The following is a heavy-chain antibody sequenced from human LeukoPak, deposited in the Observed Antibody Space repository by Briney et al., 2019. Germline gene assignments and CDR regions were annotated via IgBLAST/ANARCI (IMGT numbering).Heavy chain of an antibody. CDR1: GGSVNSGTYY. CDR3: ARRGGSYSPFGY. Sequence: ETLSLTCTVSGGSVNSGTYYWSWVRQAPGKGLEWVANIKQDGSEKYYVDSVKGRFTISRDNTKNSLYLQMDSLRAEDTAVYYCARRGGSYSPFGYWGQGTLVTVSS. J-gene: IGHJ4*02. CDR2: IKQDGSEK. D-gene: IGHD1-26*01. V-gene: IGHV3-7*01.